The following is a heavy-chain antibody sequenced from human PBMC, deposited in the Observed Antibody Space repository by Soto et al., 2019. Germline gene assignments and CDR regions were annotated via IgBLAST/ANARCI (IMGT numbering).Heavy chain of an antibody. CDR2: IIPIFGKA. V-gene: IGHV1-69*13. Sequence: SVKVSCKASGGTFSSYAISWVRQAPGQGLEWMGGIIPIFGKANYAQKFQGRVTITADESTSTAYMELSSLRSDDTAVYYCARAETGYYDSREQGWSYLGQGTRVTV. D-gene: IGHD3-22*01. CDR1: GGTFSSYA. J-gene: IGHJ4*02. CDR3: ARAETGYYDSREQGWSY.